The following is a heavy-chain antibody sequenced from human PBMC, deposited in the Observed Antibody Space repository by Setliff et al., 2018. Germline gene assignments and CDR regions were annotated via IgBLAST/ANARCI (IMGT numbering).Heavy chain of an antibody. Sequence: SCAASGFTFSSYEMNWVRQAPGKGLEWVSYISSSGSTIYYADSVKGRFTISRDNAKNSLYLQMNSLRAEDTAVYYCARGAYGDYYFDYWGQGTLVTVSS. J-gene: IGHJ4*02. CDR1: GFTFSSYE. V-gene: IGHV3-48*03. D-gene: IGHD4-17*01. CDR3: ARGAYGDYYFDY. CDR2: ISSSGSTI.